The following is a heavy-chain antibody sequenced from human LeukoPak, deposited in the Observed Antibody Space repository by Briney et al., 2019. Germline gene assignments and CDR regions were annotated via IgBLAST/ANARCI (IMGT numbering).Heavy chain of an antibody. V-gene: IGHV3-15*01. CDR2: IKSNTEGGTT. Sequence: PGGSLRLSCAASEFTFSNAWMSWVRQAPGKGLEWVGRIKSNTEGGTTDYPAPVKGRFTMSRDESKHTLYLQMNSLEADDTAVYYCTNALMVRGVVSGAFDIWGQGTMVTVSS. CDR1: EFTFSNAW. D-gene: IGHD3-10*01. CDR3: TNALMVRGVVSGAFDI. J-gene: IGHJ3*02.